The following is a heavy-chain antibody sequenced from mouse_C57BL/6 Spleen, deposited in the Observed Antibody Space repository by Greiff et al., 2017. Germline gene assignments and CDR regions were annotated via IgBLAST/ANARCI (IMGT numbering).Heavy chain of an antibody. V-gene: IGHV1-76*01. Sequence: QVHVKQSGAELVRPGASVKLSCKASGYTFTDYYINWVKQRPGQGLEWIARIYPGSGNTYYNEKFKGKATLTAEKSSSTAYMQLSSLTSEDSAVYFCARGDYYSNYVWFAYWGQGTLVTVSA. CDR2: IYPGSGNT. D-gene: IGHD2-5*01. J-gene: IGHJ3*01. CDR1: GYTFTDYY. CDR3: ARGDYYSNYVWFAY.